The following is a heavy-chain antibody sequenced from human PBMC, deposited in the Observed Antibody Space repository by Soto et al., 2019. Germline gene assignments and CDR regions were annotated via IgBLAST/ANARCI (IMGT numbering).Heavy chain of an antibody. Sequence: QITLKESGPTLVKPTQTLTLTCTFSGFSLSTTGVGVGWIRQPPGKALEWLALIYWDDDKRYSPSLKSRLTITKDTSKNQVVLRLTNMDPVDTATYYCAHSHYGNYFAHWGQGTLVTVSS. CDR3: AHSHYGNYFAH. J-gene: IGHJ4*02. D-gene: IGHD3-10*01. CDR2: IYWDDDK. V-gene: IGHV2-5*02. CDR1: GFSLSTTGVG.